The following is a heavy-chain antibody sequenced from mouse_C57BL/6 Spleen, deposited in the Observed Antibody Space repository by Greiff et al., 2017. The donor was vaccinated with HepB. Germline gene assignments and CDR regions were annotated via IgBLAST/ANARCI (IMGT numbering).Heavy chain of an antibody. CDR3: ARGTTVVAYYFDY. Sequence: VQLKQSGPELVKPGASVKISCKASGYTFTDYYMNWVKQSHGKSLEWIGDINPNNGGTSYNQKFKGKATLTVDKSSSTAYMELRSLTSEDSAVYYCARGTTVVAYYFDYWGQGTTLTVSS. CDR1: GYTFTDYY. CDR2: INPNNGGT. D-gene: IGHD1-1*01. V-gene: IGHV1-26*01. J-gene: IGHJ2*01.